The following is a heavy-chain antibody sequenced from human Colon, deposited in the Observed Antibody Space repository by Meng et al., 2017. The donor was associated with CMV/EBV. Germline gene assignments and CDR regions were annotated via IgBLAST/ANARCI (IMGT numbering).Heavy chain of an antibody. CDR3: AIGRGLH. Sequence: EVQLVESGGNLFQHGGSLRLACVASVFTVTSNVMGWVRQAPGKGLEWVSLIDTGRPTYYADSVKGRFIISRDYSMHTLYLQMNGLRAEDTALYFCAIGRGLHWGQGTLVTVSS. V-gene: IGHV3-66*01. CDR1: VFTVTSNV. CDR2: IDTGRPT. D-gene: IGHD3-10*01. J-gene: IGHJ4*02.